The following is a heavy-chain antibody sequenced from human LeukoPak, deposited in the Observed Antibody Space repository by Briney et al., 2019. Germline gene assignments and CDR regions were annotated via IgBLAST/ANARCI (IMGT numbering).Heavy chain of an antibody. Sequence: GGSLRLSCAASGFTFSNYWVHWVRQAPGKGLEWVSAVSGSGGSTYYADSVKGRFTISRDNSKNTLYLQMNSLRAEDTAVYYCAKDTQAAANIRRFDPWGQGTLVNVSS. CDR3: AKDTQAAANIRRFDP. CDR2: VSGSGGST. V-gene: IGHV3-23*01. J-gene: IGHJ5*02. CDR1: GFTFSNYW. D-gene: IGHD6-13*01.